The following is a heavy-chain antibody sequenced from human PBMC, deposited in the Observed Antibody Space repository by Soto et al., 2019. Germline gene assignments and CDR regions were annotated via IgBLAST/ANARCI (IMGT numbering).Heavy chain of an antibody. CDR2: ITSSSSYI. CDR3: ARDRRHSSGLLDN. J-gene: IGHJ4*02. V-gene: IGHV3-21*01. D-gene: IGHD3-22*01. Sequence: EVQLVESGGGLVKPGGSLRLSCAASGFTFSSFSMIWVRQAPGKGLEWVSSITSSSSYISYADSVKGRFTISRDNAENSLYLQMDSLRAEDTAVYYCARDRRHSSGLLDNWGQGALVTVSS. CDR1: GFTFSSFS.